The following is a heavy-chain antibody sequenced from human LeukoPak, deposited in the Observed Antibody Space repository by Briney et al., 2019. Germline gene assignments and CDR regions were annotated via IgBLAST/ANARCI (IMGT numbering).Heavy chain of an antibody. D-gene: IGHD3-22*01. J-gene: IGHJ3*01. Sequence: GGSLRLSCAASGFTFSAYAMNWVRQAPGRGLEWVSVISVSGYSTYYADSVKGRFTISRDSSKSTLYLQMNSLRAEDTAIYYCAKNHDSNGYHTDDAFDLWGQGTLVTVSS. CDR2: ISVSGYST. CDR3: AKNHDSNGYHTDDAFDL. CDR1: GFTFSAYA. V-gene: IGHV3-23*01.